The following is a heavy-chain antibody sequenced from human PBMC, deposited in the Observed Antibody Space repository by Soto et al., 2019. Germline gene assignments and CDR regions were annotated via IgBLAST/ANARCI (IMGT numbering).Heavy chain of an antibody. D-gene: IGHD6-19*01. J-gene: IGHJ4*02. CDR1: GFTFSSFD. V-gene: IGHV3-13*01. CDR2: IGSGGDA. CDR3: ARVGLGRGLDY. Sequence: EVQLVESGGGLVQPGGSLRLSCAASGFTFSSFDMHWVRQATGKGLEWVSSIGSGGDAYYPGSLKGRFTISRENAKNSLYLQMNSLRAGDTAVYYCARVGLGRGLDYWGQGTLVTVSS.